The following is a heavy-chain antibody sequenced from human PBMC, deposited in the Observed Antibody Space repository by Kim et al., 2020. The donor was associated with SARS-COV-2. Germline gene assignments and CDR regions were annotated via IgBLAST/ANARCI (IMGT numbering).Heavy chain of an antibody. CDR2: ISSSSSYI. CDR1: GFTFSSYS. D-gene: IGHD6-13*01. V-gene: IGHV3-21*01. Sequence: GGSLRLSCAASGFTFSSYSMNWVRQAPGKGLEWVSSISSSSSYIYYADSVKGRFTISRDNAKNSLYLQMNSLRAEDTAVYYCARGLAFSSSWYFWVPYGMDVWGQGTTVTVSS. J-gene: IGHJ6*02. CDR3: ARGLAFSSSWYFWVPYGMDV.